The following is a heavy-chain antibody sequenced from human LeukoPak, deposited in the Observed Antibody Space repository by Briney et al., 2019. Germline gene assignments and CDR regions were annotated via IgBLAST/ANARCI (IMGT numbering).Heavy chain of an antibody. CDR2: ISGSGGST. D-gene: IGHD4-23*01. Sequence: GGSLRLSCAASGFTFSDYNMRWIRQAPGKGLEWVSAISGSGGSTYYADSVKGRFTISRDNSKNTLYLQMNSLRAEDTAVYYCAKRGPRPGRWSDAFNIWGQGTMVTVSS. CDR1: GFTFSDYN. J-gene: IGHJ3*02. V-gene: IGHV3-23*01. CDR3: AKRGPRPGRWSDAFNI.